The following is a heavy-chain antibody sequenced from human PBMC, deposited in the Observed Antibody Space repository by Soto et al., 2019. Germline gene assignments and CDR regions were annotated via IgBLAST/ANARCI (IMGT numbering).Heavy chain of an antibody. CDR3: ARDNDFLPLDY. V-gene: IGHV3-21*01. D-gene: IGHD3-3*01. CDR2: ISSSSSYI. CDR1: GFTFSSYS. J-gene: IGHJ4*02. Sequence: PGVSLRLSCAASGFTFSSYSMNWVRQAPGKGLEWVSSISSSSSYIYYADSVKGRFTISRDNAKNSLYLQMNSLRAEDTAVFYCARDNDFLPLDYWGQGTLVTVSS.